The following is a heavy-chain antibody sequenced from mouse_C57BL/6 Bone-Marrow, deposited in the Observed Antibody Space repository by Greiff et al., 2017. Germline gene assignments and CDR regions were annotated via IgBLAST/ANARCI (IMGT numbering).Heavy chain of an antibody. V-gene: IGHV1-81*01. CDR1: GYTFTSYG. D-gene: IGHD2-5*01. CDR3: ARGSYYSNYFDY. CDR2: IYPRSGNT. J-gene: IGHJ2*01. Sequence: QVQLQQSGAELARPGASVKLSCKASGYTFTSYGISWVKQRTGQGLEWIGEIYPRSGNTYYNEKFKGKATLTADKSSSTAYMELRSLTSEDSAVYFCARGSYYSNYFDYWGRGTTLTVSS.